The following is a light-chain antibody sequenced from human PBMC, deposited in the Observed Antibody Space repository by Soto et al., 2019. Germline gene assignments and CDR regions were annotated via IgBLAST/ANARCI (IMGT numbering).Light chain of an antibody. CDR1: QSVSSN. Sequence: EIVMTQSPATLYVSPGERATLSCRASQSVSSNLAWYQQKPGQAPGLLIYGASTRATGIPARFSGSGSGTEFTLTISSLQSEDFAVYYCQQYNNWPPWTFGQGTKVEIK. V-gene: IGKV3-15*01. CDR3: QQYNNWPPWT. CDR2: GAS. J-gene: IGKJ1*01.